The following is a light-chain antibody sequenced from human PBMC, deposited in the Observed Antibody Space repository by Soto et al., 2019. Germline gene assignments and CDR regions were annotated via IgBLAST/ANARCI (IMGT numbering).Light chain of an antibody. J-gene: IGLJ3*02. CDR3: QLWDNKNDEVV. CDR2: NDN. Sequence: SYELTQPPSVSLAPGKTARITCGGNNIATYSVHWYRQKPGQAPVLVISNDNDRPSGIPDRFSGPNSGHTATLTIRRVEAGDEADYYCQLWDNKNDEVVFGGGTKLTVL. CDR1: NIATYS. V-gene: IGLV3-21*04.